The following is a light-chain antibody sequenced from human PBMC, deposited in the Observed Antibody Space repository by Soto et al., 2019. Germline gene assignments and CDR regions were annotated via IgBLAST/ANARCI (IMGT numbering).Light chain of an antibody. Sequence: QSVLTQPASVSGSPGQSITISCTGTSSDVSGYNHVSWYQQHPGKAPKLMIYDVTDRPSGVSNRFSGSKSGNTASLAISGLQAEDEADYYCNSYTSTNTLVFGGGTKLTVL. J-gene: IGLJ2*01. V-gene: IGLV2-14*03. CDR1: SSDVSGYNH. CDR3: NSYTSTNTLV. CDR2: DVT.